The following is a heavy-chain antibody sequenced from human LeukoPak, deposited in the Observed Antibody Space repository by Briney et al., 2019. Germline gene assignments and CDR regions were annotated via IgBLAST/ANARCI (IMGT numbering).Heavy chain of an antibody. V-gene: IGHV1-69*13. Sequence: ASVKVSCKASGGTFSSYAISWVRQAPGQGLEWMGGIIPIFGTANYAQKFQGRVTITADESTSTAYMELSSLRSEDTAVYYCARGGLGYCSSTSCRGISYYYYGMDVWGQGTTVNVSS. CDR1: GGTFSSYA. CDR2: IIPIFGTA. CDR3: ARGGLGYCSSTSCRGISYYYYGMDV. J-gene: IGHJ6*02. D-gene: IGHD2-2*01.